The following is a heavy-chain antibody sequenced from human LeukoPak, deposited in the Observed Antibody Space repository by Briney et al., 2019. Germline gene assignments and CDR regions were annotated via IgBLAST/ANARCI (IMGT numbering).Heavy chain of an antibody. CDR3: ARVDTTMVYLDY. CDR1: GGSFSGYY. Sequence: SETLSLTCAVYGGSFSGYYWSWIRQPPGKGLEWIGEINHSGSTNYNPSLKSRIIISVDTSKNQFSLKLSSVTAADTAVYYCARVDTTMVYLDYWGQGTLVTVSS. CDR2: INHSGST. D-gene: IGHD5-18*01. V-gene: IGHV4-34*01. J-gene: IGHJ4*02.